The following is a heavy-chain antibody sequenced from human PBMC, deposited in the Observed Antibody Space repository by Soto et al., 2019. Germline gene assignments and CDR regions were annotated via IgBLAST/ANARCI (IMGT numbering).Heavy chain of an antibody. J-gene: IGHJ6*02. CDR1: GYTFTSYY. D-gene: IGHD6-19*01. V-gene: IGHV1-46*01. CDR2: INASGGST. CDR3: ARDKRSSGWYALYEYYGMDV. Sequence: GASVKVSCKASGYTFTSYYMHWARQAPGQGLEWMGIINASGGSTSYAQKFQGRVTMTRDTSTSTVYMELSSLRSEDTAVYYCARDKRSSGWYALYEYYGMDVWGQGTTVTVSS.